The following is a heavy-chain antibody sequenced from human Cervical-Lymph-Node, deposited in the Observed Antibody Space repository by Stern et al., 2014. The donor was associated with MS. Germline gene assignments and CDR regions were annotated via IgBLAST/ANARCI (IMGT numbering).Heavy chain of an antibody. Sequence: EVQLLESGGGVIQPGGSLRLSCTASGFTVSRDYMTWVRQAPGKGLEWVSLITTVGSTFYTDSVKGRCTISRDDSKNTVYLHMTSLRAEDTAMYYCARDTSSPERSDWWGQGTLVTVSS. V-gene: IGHV3-53*01. CDR3: ARDTSSPERSDW. CDR1: GFTVSRDY. J-gene: IGHJ4*02. D-gene: IGHD1-1*01. CDR2: ITTVGST.